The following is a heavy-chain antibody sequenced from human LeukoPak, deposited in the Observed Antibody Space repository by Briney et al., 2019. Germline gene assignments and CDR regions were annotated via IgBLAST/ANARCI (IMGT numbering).Heavy chain of an antibody. CDR1: GGSFSGYY. CDR2: INHSGST. Sequence: PSETLSLTCAVYGGSFSGYYWSWIRQPPGKGLEWIGEINHSGSTNYNPSLKSRVTISVDTSKNQFSLKLSSVTAADTAVYYCARHAGTYGMDVWGQGTTVTVSS. D-gene: IGHD2-2*01. J-gene: IGHJ6*02. CDR3: ARHAGTYGMDV. V-gene: IGHV4-34*01.